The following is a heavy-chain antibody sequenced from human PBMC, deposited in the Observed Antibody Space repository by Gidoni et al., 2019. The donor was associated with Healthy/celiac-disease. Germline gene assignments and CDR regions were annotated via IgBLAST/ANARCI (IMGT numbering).Heavy chain of an antibody. CDR3: ARGKWPVLRFFEP. CDR1: GGSFIGYY. CDR2: INHSGST. D-gene: IGHD3-3*01. Sequence: QVQLQQWGAGLLKPSETLSLTCAVYGGSFIGYYWSWIRHPPVKGLEWIGEINHSGSTNYNPSLKSRVTISVDTSKNQFSLKLSSVTAADTAVYYCARGKWPVLRFFEPWGQGTLVTVSS. V-gene: IGHV4-34*01. J-gene: IGHJ5*02.